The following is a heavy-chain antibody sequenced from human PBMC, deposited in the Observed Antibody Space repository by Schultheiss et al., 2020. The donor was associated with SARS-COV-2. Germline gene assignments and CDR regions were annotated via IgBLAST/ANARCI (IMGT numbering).Heavy chain of an antibody. J-gene: IGHJ5*01. V-gene: IGHV3-74*01. Sequence: GESLKISCAASGFTVSPNYMTWVRQAPGKGLVWVSRINSDGSSTTYADSVKGRITISRDNSKGTLYLQMNNLRAEDTAVYYCARGEGSIGWFHFWGQGSLVTVSS. D-gene: IGHD3-3*02. CDR2: INSDGSST. CDR3: ARGEGSIGWFHF. CDR1: GFTVSPNY.